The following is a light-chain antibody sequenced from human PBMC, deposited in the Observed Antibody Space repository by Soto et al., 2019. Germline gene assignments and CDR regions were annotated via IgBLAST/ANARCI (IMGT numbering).Light chain of an antibody. CDR3: QQYNSYLWT. V-gene: IGKV1-5*03. CDR2: KAS. CDR1: QSISNW. J-gene: IGKJ1*01. Sequence: DIPMTQSPSTLSASVGDRVTITCRASQSISNWLAWYRQKPGKAPKLLIYKASSLESGVPSRFSGSGSGTEFTLTISSLQPDDFATYYCQQYNSYLWTFGQGTKVEIK.